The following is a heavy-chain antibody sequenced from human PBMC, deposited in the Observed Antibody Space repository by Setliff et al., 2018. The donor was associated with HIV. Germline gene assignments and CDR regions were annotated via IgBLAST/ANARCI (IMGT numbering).Heavy chain of an antibody. Sequence: ASVKVSCKASGYTFTDYAIHWLRQAPGQRPECMGWVDTARGQPTYSKNFQGRVTFSADRATNTVYLELTNLKSQDAAVYFCARDGPPFTVTMLDSWSQGTLVTVSS. J-gene: IGHJ4*02. CDR3: ARDGPPFTVTMLDS. CDR1: GYTFTDYA. V-gene: IGHV1-3*04. D-gene: IGHD4-17*01. CDR2: VDTARGQP.